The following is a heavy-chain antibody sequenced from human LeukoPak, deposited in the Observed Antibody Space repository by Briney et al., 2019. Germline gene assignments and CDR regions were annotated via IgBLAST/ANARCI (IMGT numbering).Heavy chain of an antibody. Sequence: GGSLRLSCAASGFTFSSYWMSWVRQAPGKGLEWVANIKQDGSEKYYVDSVKGRFTISRDNAKNSLYLQMNSLRAEDMALYYCAKGEYDYVWGHFDYWGQGTLVTVSS. V-gene: IGHV3-7*03. CDR1: GFTFSSYW. J-gene: IGHJ4*02. CDR2: IKQDGSEK. CDR3: AKGEYDYVWGHFDY. D-gene: IGHD3-16*01.